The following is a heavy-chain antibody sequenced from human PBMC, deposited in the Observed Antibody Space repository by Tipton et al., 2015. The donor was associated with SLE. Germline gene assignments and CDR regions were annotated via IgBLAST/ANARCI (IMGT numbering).Heavy chain of an antibody. CDR1: GYSISSGYY. CDR3: ARENNWFDP. J-gene: IGHJ5*02. V-gene: IGHV4-38-2*02. Sequence: TLSLTCSVSGYSISSGYYWGWIRQPPGKGLEWIGITNQGGGTYYNSSLKSRVTIPLDASKNQFSLKLSSVTAADTAVYYCARENNWFDPWGQGTLVTVSS. CDR2: TNQGGGT.